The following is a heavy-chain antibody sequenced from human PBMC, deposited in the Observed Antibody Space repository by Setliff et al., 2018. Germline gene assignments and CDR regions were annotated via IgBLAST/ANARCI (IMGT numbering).Heavy chain of an antibody. D-gene: IGHD1-26*01. CDR2: SNHGGST. Sequence: SETLSLTCSVYGESFSNNYWSWIRQSPGRGLEWIGESNHGGSTSYNPSPKSRLTMSVDTSRNQFSLKLSSLTAADTALYFCARDNTILGATDYWGQGALVTVSS. CDR1: GESFSNNY. J-gene: IGHJ4*02. CDR3: ARDNTILGATDY. V-gene: IGHV4-34*01.